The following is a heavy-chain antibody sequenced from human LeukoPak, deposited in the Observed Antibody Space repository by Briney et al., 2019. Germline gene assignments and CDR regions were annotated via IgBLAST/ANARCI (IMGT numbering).Heavy chain of an antibody. CDR3: ARGGYCSGGSCYLDY. J-gene: IGHJ4*02. CDR2: MNPNSGNT. V-gene: IGHV1-8*01. Sequence: ASVKVSCKASGYTFTSYDINWVRQAPGQGLEWMGWMNPNSGNTGYAQKFQGRVTMTRNTSISTAYMELSSLRSEDTAVYYCARGGYCSGGSCYLDYWGQGTLVTVSS. D-gene: IGHD2-15*01. CDR1: GYTFTSYD.